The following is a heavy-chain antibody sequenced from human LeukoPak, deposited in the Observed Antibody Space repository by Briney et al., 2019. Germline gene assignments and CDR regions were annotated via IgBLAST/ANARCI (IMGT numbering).Heavy chain of an antibody. V-gene: IGHV3-30*04. CDR2: TSYDGSDN. CDR3: ARDDATHAYRSSHFDY. Sequence: PGGSLRLSCTVSGFTVSSNSMSWVRQAPGKGLEWVAVTSYDGSDNFYADSVKGRFTISRDNSKNTLFLQMSSLRTEDTAVYYCARDDATHAYRSSHFDYWGQGTPVTASS. CDR1: GFTVSSNS. J-gene: IGHJ4*02. D-gene: IGHD3-16*01.